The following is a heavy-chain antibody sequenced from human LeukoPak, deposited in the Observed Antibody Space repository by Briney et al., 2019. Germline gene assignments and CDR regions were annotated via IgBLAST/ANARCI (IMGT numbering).Heavy chain of an antibody. J-gene: IGHJ6*02. CDR2: INPTSGYT. V-gene: IGHV3-11*03. D-gene: IGHD4-17*01. CDR1: GGSISSGGYY. CDR3: ARNAYGAQTPSDV. Sequence: LSLTCTVSGGSISSGGYYWSWIRQHPGKGLEWLSYINPTSGYTPYAGSVRGRFTISRDNAKNSLYLQMNGLRAEDTAVYYCARNAYGAQTPSDVWGQGTTVTVSS.